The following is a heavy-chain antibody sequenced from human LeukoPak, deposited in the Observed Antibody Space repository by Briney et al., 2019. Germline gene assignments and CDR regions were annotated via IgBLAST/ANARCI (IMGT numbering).Heavy chain of an antibody. J-gene: IGHJ4*02. V-gene: IGHV3-11*01. D-gene: IGHD6-19*01. CDR3: ASNFGVGRAVASPGIDY. CDR1: GFTFSDYY. CDR2: ISSSGSTI. Sequence: PGGSLRPSCAASGFTFSDYYMSWIRQAPGKGLEWVSYISSSGSTIYYADSVKGRFTISRDNAKNSLYLQMNSLRAEDTAVYYCASNFGVGRAVASPGIDYWGQGTLVTVSS.